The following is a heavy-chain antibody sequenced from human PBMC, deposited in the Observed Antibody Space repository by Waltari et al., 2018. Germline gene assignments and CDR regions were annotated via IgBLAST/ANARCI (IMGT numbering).Heavy chain of an antibody. J-gene: IGHJ4*02. D-gene: IGHD3-10*01. CDR2: IYYSGST. CDR3: ARAVMVRGVKHPHYFDY. Sequence: QVQLQESGPGLVKPSETLSLTCTVSGGSISSYYWSWIRQPPGKGLEWIGYIYYSGSTNYTPSLKSRVTISVDTSKNQFSLKLSSVTAADTAVYYCARAVMVRGVKHPHYFDYWGQGTLVTVSS. V-gene: IGHV4-59*01. CDR1: GGSISSYY.